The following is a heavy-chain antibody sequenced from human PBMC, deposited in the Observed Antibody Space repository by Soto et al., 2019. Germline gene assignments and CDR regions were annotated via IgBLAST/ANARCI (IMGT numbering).Heavy chain of an antibody. Sequence: PSETLSLTCTVSGGSISSGDYYWSWIRQPPGKGLEWIGYIYYSGSTYYNPSLKSRVTISVDTSKNQFSLKLSSVTAADTAVYFCARDYGDYVGHWFDPWGQRTWVTVSS. J-gene: IGHJ5*02. CDR1: GGSISSGDYY. CDR2: IYYSGST. V-gene: IGHV4-30-4*01. CDR3: ARDYGDYVGHWFDP. D-gene: IGHD4-17*01.